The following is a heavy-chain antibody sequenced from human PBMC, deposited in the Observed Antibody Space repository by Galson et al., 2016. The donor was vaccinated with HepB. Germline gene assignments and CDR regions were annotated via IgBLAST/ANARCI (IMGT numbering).Heavy chain of an antibody. V-gene: IGHV3-23*01. CDR2: LSPSGTST. Sequence: SLRLSCAASRFTFSSYGMSWVRQAPGKGLEWVSGLSPSGTSTHYADSVKGRFSISRDNSKTKLYLQMNSLRVEDTALYYCARDQRWLQFGKDAFDLWGQGTFVIVSS. CDR1: RFTFSSYG. J-gene: IGHJ3*01. D-gene: IGHD5-24*01. CDR3: ARDQRWLQFGKDAFDL.